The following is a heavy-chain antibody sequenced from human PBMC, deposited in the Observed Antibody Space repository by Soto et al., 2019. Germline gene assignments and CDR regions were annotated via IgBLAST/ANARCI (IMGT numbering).Heavy chain of an antibody. CDR2: INHSGST. CDR1: GGSFSGYY. D-gene: IGHD2-2*01. Sequence: QVQLQQWGAGLLKPSETLSLTCAVYGGSFSGYYWSWIRQPPGKGLEWIGEINHSGSTNYNPSLKSRVTISVDTSKNQLSLKLSSVTAADTAVYYCARDQLVVPAASLGYYYYGMDVWGQGTTVTVSS. V-gene: IGHV4-34*01. J-gene: IGHJ6*02. CDR3: ARDQLVVPAASLGYYYYGMDV.